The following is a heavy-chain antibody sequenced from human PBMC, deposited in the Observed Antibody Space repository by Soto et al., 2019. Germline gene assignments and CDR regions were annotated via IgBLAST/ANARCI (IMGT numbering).Heavy chain of an antibody. V-gene: IGHV4-31*03. CDR2: IYYSGST. CDR1: GGYISSGGYY. J-gene: IGHJ3*02. D-gene: IGHD3-3*01. Sequence: SETQSLTCTVSGGYISSGGYYWSWIRQHPGKGLEWIGYIYYSGSTYYNPSLKSRVTISVDTSKNQFSLKLSSVTAADTAVYYCARGAYDFWSGYSSHDAFDIWGQGTMVTVSS. CDR3: ARGAYDFWSGYSSHDAFDI.